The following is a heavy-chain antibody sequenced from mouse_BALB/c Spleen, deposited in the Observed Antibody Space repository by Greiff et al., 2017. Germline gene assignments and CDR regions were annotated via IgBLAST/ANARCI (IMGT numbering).Heavy chain of an antibody. J-gene: IGHJ2*01. V-gene: IGHV1S81*02. Sequence: VQLQQPGAELVKPGASVKLSCKASGYTFTSYYMYWVKQRPGQGLEWIGGINPSNGGTNFNEKFKSKATLTVDKSSSTAYMQLSSLTSEDSAVYYCTALLWLRRGFDYWGQGTTLTVSS. CDR2: INPSNGGT. CDR3: TALLWLRRGFDY. D-gene: IGHD2-2*01. CDR1: GYTFTSYY.